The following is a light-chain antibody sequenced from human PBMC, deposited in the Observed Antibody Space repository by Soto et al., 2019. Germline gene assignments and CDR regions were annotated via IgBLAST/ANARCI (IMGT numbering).Light chain of an antibody. Sequence: QSALTQPASVSGSPGQSITISCTGTRSDVGGYNYVSWYQQHPDKAPKLMIYDVTNRPSGVSNRFSGSKSGNTASLTISGLQAEDEADYYCSSYTSSRDVFGTGTKVTVL. CDR1: RSDVGGYNY. CDR2: DVT. CDR3: SSYTSSRDV. V-gene: IGLV2-14*01. J-gene: IGLJ1*01.